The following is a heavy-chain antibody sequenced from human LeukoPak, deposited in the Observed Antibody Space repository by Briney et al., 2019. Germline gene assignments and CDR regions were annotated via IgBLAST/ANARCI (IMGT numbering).Heavy chain of an antibody. J-gene: IGHJ4*02. Sequence: GGSLRLSCAASGFIVSSNYMSWVRQAPGKGLEWVSVIYSGGITNYADSVKGRFTISRDKSKNTLYLRMNSLTVEDTAVYYCARDGLGDWSYDYWGQGSLVTVSS. V-gene: IGHV3-53*01. CDR2: IYSGGIT. CDR1: GFIVSSNY. CDR3: ARDGLGDWSYDY. D-gene: IGHD2-21*02.